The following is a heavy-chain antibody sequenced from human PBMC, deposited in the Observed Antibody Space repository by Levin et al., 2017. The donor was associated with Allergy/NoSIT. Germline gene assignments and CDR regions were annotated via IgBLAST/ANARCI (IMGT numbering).Heavy chain of an antibody. CDR2: ISYDGSNK. CDR3: AKISGSGSLDYYYYGMDV. CDR1: GFTFSSYG. D-gene: IGHD3-10*01. Sequence: GGSLRLSCAASGFTFSSYGMHWVRQAPGKGLEWVAVISYDGSNKYYADSVKGRFTISRDNSKNTLYLQMNSLRAEDTAVYYCAKISGSGSLDYYYYGMDVWGQGTTVTVSS. J-gene: IGHJ6*02. V-gene: IGHV3-30*18.